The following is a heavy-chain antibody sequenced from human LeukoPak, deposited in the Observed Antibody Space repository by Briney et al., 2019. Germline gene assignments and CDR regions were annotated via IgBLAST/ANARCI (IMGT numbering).Heavy chain of an antibody. CDR2: ISGSGGST. D-gene: IGHD1-26*01. V-gene: IGHV3-23*01. J-gene: IGHJ3*02. CDR3: ATHPSGGGPGGAFDI. CDR1: GFTFSSYA. Sequence: GGSLRLSCAASGFTFSSYAMSWVRQAPGKGLEWVTAISGSGGSTYYADSVKGRFTISRDNSKNTLYLQMNSLRAEDTAVYYCATHPSGGGPGGAFDIWGQGTMVTVSS.